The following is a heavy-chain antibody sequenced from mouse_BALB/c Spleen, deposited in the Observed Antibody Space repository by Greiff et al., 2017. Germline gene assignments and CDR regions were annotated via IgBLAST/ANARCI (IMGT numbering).Heavy chain of an antibody. J-gene: IGHJ3*01. V-gene: IGHV3-2*02. Sequence: EVQLVESGPGLVKPSQSLSLTCTVTGYSITSDYAWNWIRQFPGNKLEWMGYISYSGSTSYNPSLKSRISITRDTSKNQFFLQLNSVTTEDTATYYCARYGDYYRYDAAYWGQGTLVTVSA. CDR3: ARYGDYYRYDAAY. CDR2: ISYSGST. CDR1: GYSITSDYA. D-gene: IGHD2-14*01.